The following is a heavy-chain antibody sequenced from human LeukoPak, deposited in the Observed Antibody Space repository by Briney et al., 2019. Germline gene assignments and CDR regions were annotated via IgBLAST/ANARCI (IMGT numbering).Heavy chain of an antibody. Sequence: GASVKVSCKASGYTFTSYGISWVRQAPGQGLEWMRWISAYNGNTNYAQKLQGRVTMTTDTSTSTAYMELRSLRSDDTAVYYCARDGYPPGGYYDSSGYYMDYWGQGTLVTVSS. V-gene: IGHV1-18*01. CDR1: GYTFTSYG. D-gene: IGHD3-22*01. CDR2: ISAYNGNT. CDR3: ARDGYPPGGYYDSSGYYMDY. J-gene: IGHJ4*02.